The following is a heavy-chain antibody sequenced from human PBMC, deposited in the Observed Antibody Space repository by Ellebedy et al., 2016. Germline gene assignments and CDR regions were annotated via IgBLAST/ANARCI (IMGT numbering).Heavy chain of an antibody. V-gene: IGHV1-69*13. CDR3: GLRSGRGQQQQYYFDY. CDR1: GGTFSSYA. Sequence: SVKVSXKASGGTFSSYAISWVRQAPGQGLEWMGGIIPIFGTANYAQKFQGRVTITADESTSTAYMELSSLRSEDTAVYYCGLRSGRGQQQQYYFDYWGQGTLVTVSS. J-gene: IGHJ4*02. CDR2: IIPIFGTA. D-gene: IGHD6-13*01.